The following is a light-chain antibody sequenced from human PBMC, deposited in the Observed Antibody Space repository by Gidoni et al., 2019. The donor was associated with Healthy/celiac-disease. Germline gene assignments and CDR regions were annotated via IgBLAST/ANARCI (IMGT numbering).Light chain of an antibody. CDR1: QSVLYSTNTKNY. Sequence: DIVMTQSPDSLAVSLGERATINCKSSQSVLYSTNTKNYLAWYQQKPGQPPKLLIYCASTRESGVPDRFSGSGSGTDFTLTISSLQAEDVAVYYCQQYYSNPPTFGQGTKVEIK. V-gene: IGKV4-1*01. CDR2: CAS. J-gene: IGKJ1*01. CDR3: QQYYSNPPT.